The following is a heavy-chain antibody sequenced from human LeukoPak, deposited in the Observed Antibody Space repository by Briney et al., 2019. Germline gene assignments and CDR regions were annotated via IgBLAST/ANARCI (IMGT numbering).Heavy chain of an antibody. J-gene: IGHJ5*02. V-gene: IGHV1-2*02. D-gene: IGHD1-26*01. CDR2: INPNSGGT. CDR3: ARDGSGSGANKEWFDP. Sequence: ASVKVSCKSSGYTFTEYYMDGLRQAPGQGLEWMGWINPNSGGTNYAQKFQGRVTMTRDTSISTAYMELSRLRSDDTAVYYCARDGSGSGANKEWFDPWGQGTLVTVSS. CDR1: GYTFTEYY.